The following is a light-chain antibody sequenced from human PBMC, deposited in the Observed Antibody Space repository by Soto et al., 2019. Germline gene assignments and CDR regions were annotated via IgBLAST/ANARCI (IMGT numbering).Light chain of an antibody. CDR1: SSNIGAGYD. V-gene: IGLV1-40*01. Sequence: QSVLKQPPSVSGAPGQRVTISCTGSSSNIGAGYDVHWYQQLPGTAPKLLIYGNSNRPSGVPDRFSGSKSGTSASLAITGLQAEDEADYYCQSYDSSLSGSVVFGGGTQLTVL. J-gene: IGLJ2*01. CDR3: QSYDSSLSGSVV. CDR2: GNS.